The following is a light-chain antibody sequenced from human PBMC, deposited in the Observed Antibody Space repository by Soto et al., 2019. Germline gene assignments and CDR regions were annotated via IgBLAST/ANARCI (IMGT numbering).Light chain of an antibody. J-gene: IGKJ1*01. CDR2: GSS. CDR3: QQYDSTPPT. V-gene: IGKV3-20*01. CDR1: QSVNSNY. Sequence: EIVLTQSPGTLSLSPGDRATLSCRASQSVNSNYLAWYQRKPGQAPRLVIYGSSNRATDIPYRFSASGSGTDFTLTNTRLEAEDFAVYYCQQYDSTPPTFGQGTTVEVK.